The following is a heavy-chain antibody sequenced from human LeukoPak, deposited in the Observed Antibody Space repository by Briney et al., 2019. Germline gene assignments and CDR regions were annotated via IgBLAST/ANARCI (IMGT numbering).Heavy chain of an antibody. CDR2: SNPSGGST. CDR3: ARELVREALDI. D-gene: IGHD6-6*01. Sequence: ASVKVSCKASGYTFSNYYMHWVRQAPGQGLEWMGISNPSGGSTSYAQKFQGRVTMTRDMSTSTVYMELSSLRSEDTAVYYCARELVREALDIWGQGTVVTVSS. V-gene: IGHV1-46*01. CDR1: GYTFSNYY. J-gene: IGHJ3*02.